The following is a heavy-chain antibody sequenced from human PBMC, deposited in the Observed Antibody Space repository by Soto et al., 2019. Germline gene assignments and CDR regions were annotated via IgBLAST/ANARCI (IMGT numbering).Heavy chain of an antibody. CDR1: GGSFSGYY. CDR3: ARGQSGNHDAFDI. CDR2: INHSGST. D-gene: IGHD3-10*01. Sequence: ETLSLTCAVYGGSFSGYYWSWIRQPPGKGLEWIGEINHSGSTNYHPSLKSRVTISVDTSKNQFSLKLSSVTAADTALYYCARGQSGNHDAFDIWGQGTMVTVSS. J-gene: IGHJ3*02. V-gene: IGHV4-34*01.